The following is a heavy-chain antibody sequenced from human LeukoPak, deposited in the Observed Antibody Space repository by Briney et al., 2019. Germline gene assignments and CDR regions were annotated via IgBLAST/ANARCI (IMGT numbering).Heavy chain of an antibody. CDR2: ISSSSDYI. CDR3: AKRAYSDSDLRAFDI. D-gene: IGHD1-26*01. J-gene: IGHJ3*02. CDR1: GFTFSNSA. V-gene: IGHV3-21*01. Sequence: PGGSLRLSCVASGFTFSNSAMSWVRQAPGKGLEWVSFISSSSDYISYADSVKGRFTISRDNAKNSLYLQMNSLRAEDTAVYYCAKRAYSDSDLRAFDIWGQGTMVTISS.